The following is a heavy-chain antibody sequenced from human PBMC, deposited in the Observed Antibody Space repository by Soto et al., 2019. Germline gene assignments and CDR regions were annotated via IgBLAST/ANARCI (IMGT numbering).Heavy chain of an antibody. J-gene: IGHJ4*02. Sequence: QVQLVQSGDEVKKPGSSVKVSCKTSGDTFSNYAISWVRQAPGQGLEWMGGIIPMFGTANYAQNFQGRVTITADESSSTLYMDLSSLRSEDTAVYYCASMIRGVVILHWGQGTLVTVSS. CDR1: GDTFSNYA. V-gene: IGHV1-69*12. CDR2: IIPMFGTA. CDR3: ASMIRGVVILH. D-gene: IGHD3-10*01.